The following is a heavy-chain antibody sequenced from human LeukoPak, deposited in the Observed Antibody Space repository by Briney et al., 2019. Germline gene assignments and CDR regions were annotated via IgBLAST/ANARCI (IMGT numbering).Heavy chain of an antibody. Sequence: GGSLRLSCVGSGFTFRSHAMSWVRQAPEKGLGFVSGIYENGGTTYYADSVKGRFSISRDNSKNTLYLQMDSLRGEDTAVYYCAKDFRIGYSAHFDYWGQGIPVTVSS. V-gene: IGHV3-23*01. J-gene: IGHJ4*02. CDR2: IYENGGTT. CDR3: AKDFRIGYSAHFDY. D-gene: IGHD2-21*01. CDR1: GFTFRSHA.